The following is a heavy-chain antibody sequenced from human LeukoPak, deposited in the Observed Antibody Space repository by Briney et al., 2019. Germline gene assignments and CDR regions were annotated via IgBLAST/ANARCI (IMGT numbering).Heavy chain of an antibody. J-gene: IGHJ4*02. Sequence: GGSLRLSCAASGFTFTTYAMNWVRQAPGKGLEWVSAISGTGHSIYYAASVKGRFTISRDDAKNSVYLRMNNLRGEDTAVYYCARAYTIADQFDYWGQGSLVTVSS. D-gene: IGHD4-11*01. CDR3: ARAYTIADQFDY. CDR2: ISGTGHSI. V-gene: IGHV3-21*01. CDR1: GFTFTTYA.